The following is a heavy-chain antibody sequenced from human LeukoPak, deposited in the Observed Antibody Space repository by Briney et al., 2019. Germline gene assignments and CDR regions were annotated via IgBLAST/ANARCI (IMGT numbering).Heavy chain of an antibody. V-gene: IGHV3-74*01. CDR1: VFTFSGYW. D-gene: IGHD5-18*01. J-gene: IGHJ4*02. CDR2: INTDGSST. Sequence: GGCLRLSCAPPVFTFSGYWMHGVRQAPRKGGWWVSRINTDGSSTSYADSVKGRFTISRDNAKNTLYLQMNSLRAEDTAVYYCARDTVQLWGFDYWGQGTLVTVSS. CDR3: ARDTVQLWGFDY.